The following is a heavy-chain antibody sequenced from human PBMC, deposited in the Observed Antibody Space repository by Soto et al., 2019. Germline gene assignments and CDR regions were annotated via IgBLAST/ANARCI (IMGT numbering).Heavy chain of an antibody. CDR3: ARVSAAAAGTDWFDP. CDR1: GFTFSSYW. V-gene: IGHV3-53*04. CDR2: IYSGGST. J-gene: IGHJ5*02. D-gene: IGHD6-13*01. Sequence: GGSLRLSCAASGFTFSSYWMSWVRQAPGKGLEWVSVIYSGGSTYYADSVKGRFTISRHNSKNTLYLQMNSLRAEDTAVYYCARVSAAAAGTDWFDPWGQGTLVTVSS.